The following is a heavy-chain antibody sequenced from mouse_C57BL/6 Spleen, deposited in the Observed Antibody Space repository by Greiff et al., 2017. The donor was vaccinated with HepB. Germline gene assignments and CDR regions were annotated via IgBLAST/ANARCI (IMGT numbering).Heavy chain of an antibody. CDR3: TTLERGGY. Sequence: EVQLQQSGAELVRPGASVKLSCTASGFNIKDDYMHWVKQRPEQGLEWIGWIDPENGDTEYASKFQGKATITADTSSNTAYRQLSSLTSEDTAVYYCTTLERGGYWGQGTTLTVSS. J-gene: IGHJ2*01. V-gene: IGHV14-4*01. CDR1: GFNIKDDY. CDR2: IDPENGDT.